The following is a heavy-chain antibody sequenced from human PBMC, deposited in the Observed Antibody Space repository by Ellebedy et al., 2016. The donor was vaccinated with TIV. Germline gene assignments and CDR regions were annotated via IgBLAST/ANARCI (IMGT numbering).Heavy chain of an antibody. D-gene: IGHD1-14*01. CDR3: AKLTGYSHIPDY. CDR1: GFTFSSYA. V-gene: IGHV3-23*01. Sequence: GGSLRLSXAASGFTFSSYAMSWVRQAPGKGLEWVSAISGSGGSTYYADSVKGRFTISRDNSKNTLYLQMNSLRAEDTAVYYCAKLTGYSHIPDYWGQGTLVTVSS. J-gene: IGHJ4*02. CDR2: ISGSGGST.